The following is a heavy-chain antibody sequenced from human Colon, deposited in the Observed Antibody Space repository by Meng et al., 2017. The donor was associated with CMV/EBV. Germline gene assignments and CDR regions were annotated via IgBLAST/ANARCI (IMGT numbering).Heavy chain of an antibody. V-gene: IGHV3-48*04. D-gene: IGHD4-23*01. Sequence: GGSLRLSCAASGFTFSSYSMSWVRQAPGKGLEWVARINIFSTTIYYADSVKGRFTISRDNAKNSLYLQMNSLTVDDTAVYYCAGGAVATRTNYFDAWGQGTLVTVSS. CDR1: GFTFSSYS. CDR3: AGGAVATRTNYFDA. J-gene: IGHJ4*02. CDR2: INIFSTTI.